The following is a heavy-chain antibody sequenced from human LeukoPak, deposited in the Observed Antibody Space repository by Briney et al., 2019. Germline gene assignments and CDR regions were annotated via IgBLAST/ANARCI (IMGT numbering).Heavy chain of an antibody. CDR2: IYTSGST. CDR1: GGSIRSYY. J-gene: IGHJ4*02. CDR3: ARVVYGSGSYYVAY. V-gene: IGHV4-59*01. Sequence: SETLSLNCSVSGGSIRSYYWSWIRQPPGKGLEWIGYIYTSGSTIYNPSLKSRVTISADTSKNQFSLNLNSVTAADTAVYYCARVVYGSGSYYVAYWGQGTLVTVSS. D-gene: IGHD3-10*01.